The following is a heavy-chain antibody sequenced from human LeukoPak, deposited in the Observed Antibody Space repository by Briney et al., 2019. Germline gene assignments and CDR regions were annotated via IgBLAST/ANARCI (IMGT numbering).Heavy chain of an antibody. CDR2: INPNSGGT. Sequence: XSVKVSCKASGYTFTGYYMHWVRQAPGQGLEWMGWINPNSGGTNYAQKFQGRVTMTRDTSISTAYMELSRLRSDDTAVYYCARFGAANYDFWSGYYKPFDYWGQGTLVTVSS. CDR3: ARFGAANYDFWSGYYKPFDY. CDR1: GYTFTGYY. J-gene: IGHJ4*02. D-gene: IGHD3-3*01. V-gene: IGHV1-2*02.